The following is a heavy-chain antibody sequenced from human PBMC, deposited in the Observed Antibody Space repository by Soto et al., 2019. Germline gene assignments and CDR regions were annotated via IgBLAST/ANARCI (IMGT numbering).Heavy chain of an antibody. D-gene: IGHD6-13*01. CDR3: ARSSHKESWFDP. J-gene: IGHJ5*02. V-gene: IGHV4-4*07. CDR2: VYTSGSA. CDR1: NGSISNFY. Sequence: QVQLQESGPGLVKPPETLSLTCSVSNGSISNFYWNWIRQSAGKGLEWIGRVYTSGSATYNPSLRSRVTMSVDTSKNQFSLKVKSVTAADTAVYYCARSSHKESWFDPWGQGTLVTVSS.